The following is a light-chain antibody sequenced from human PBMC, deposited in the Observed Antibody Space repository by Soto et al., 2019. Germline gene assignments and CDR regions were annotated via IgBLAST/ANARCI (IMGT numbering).Light chain of an antibody. CDR2: GAS. V-gene: IGKV3-20*01. CDR1: QSVSSSY. CDR3: QQYGSSLYT. Sequence: EIVLTQSPGTLSLSPGERATLSCRASQSVSSSYFAWYQQKPGQAPRLLIYGASSRATGIPDRFSGSGSGTEFTLTISRLEPEDFAVYYCQQYGSSLYTFGQGTEMEIK. J-gene: IGKJ2*01.